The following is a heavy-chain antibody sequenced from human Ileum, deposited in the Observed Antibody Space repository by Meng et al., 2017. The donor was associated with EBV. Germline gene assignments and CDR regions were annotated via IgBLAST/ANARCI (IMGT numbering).Heavy chain of an antibody. J-gene: IGHJ2*01. Sequence: QVQLQESGPGLVKPSGXLSLTCTVXGGSFSGYYSISSYYWSWIRQSPGKGLELIGHIYYSGSTSYNPSLKSRVTISVDTSNNQFSLKLSSVTAADTAVYFCARVGWRQWSFDLWGRGTLVTVSS. D-gene: IGHD5-18*01. CDR3: ARVGWRQWSFDL. V-gene: IGHV4-30-4*08. CDR2: IYYSGST. CDR1: GGSFSGYYSISSYY.